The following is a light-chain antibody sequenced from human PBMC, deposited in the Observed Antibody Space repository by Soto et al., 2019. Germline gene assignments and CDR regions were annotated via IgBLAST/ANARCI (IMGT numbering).Light chain of an antibody. CDR2: GAS. CDR1: QRVSRSS. J-gene: IGKJ4*01. CDR3: QQYGSSPLT. V-gene: IGKV3-20*01. Sequence: EIVLTQSTGTLSLSPGERATLSCRASQRVSRSSVAWYQHKPGQAPRLLIYGASSRATDITDRFSGSGAGRDFTLTSSRLEHENVAVCYCQQYGSSPLTFGGGTKGEI.